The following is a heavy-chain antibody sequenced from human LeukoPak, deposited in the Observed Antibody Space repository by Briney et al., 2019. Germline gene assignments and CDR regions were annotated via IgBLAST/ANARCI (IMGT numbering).Heavy chain of an antibody. V-gene: IGHV4-34*01. J-gene: IGHJ6*02. Sequence: SETLSLTCAVYGGSFSGYYWSWIRQPPGKGLEWIGEINHSGSTNYNPSFKSRVTISVDTSKNQFSLKLSSVTAADTAVYYCARGRYYDSSGYFITYYYYGMDVWGQGTTVTVSS. CDR1: GGSFSGYY. CDR3: ARGRYYDSSGYFITYYYYGMDV. D-gene: IGHD3-22*01. CDR2: INHSGST.